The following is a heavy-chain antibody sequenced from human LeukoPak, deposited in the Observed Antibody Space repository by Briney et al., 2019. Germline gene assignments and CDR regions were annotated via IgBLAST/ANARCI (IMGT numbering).Heavy chain of an antibody. Sequence: PGGSLRLSCAASGFTFSSYGMHWVRQAPGKGLEWVAVISFDGSNKYYAESVKGRFTISRDNSKNTLYLQMNSLRAEDTAVYYCASSGGSYYGAFDIWGQGTMVTVSS. V-gene: IGHV3-30*03. D-gene: IGHD1-26*01. CDR1: GFTFSSYG. CDR3: ASSGGSYYGAFDI. CDR2: ISFDGSNK. J-gene: IGHJ3*02.